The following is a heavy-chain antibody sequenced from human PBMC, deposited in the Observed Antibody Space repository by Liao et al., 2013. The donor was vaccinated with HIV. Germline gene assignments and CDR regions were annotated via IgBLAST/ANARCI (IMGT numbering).Heavy chain of an antibody. D-gene: IGHD3-22*01. CDR2: ILLNGRT. V-gene: IGHV4-61*02. CDR3: ARGETYGSSGYYYVDYFDY. CDR1: GDSVRSGSYH. J-gene: IGHJ4*02. Sequence: QVQLQESGPGLVRPSQTLSLTCTVSGDSVRSGSYHWGWMRQTAGRGLEWIGHILLNGRTNYNPSLKSRVTVSVDTSRNQFALHVNSVTAADTAMYYCARGETYGSSGYYYVDYFDYWGQGTLVTVSS.